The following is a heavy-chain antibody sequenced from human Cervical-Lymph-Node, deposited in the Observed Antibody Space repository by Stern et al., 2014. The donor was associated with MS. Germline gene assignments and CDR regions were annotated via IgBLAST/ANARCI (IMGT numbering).Heavy chain of an antibody. V-gene: IGHV1-69*01. CDR1: GGTFSSDA. D-gene: IGHD6-13*01. J-gene: IGHJ4*02. CDR2: IIPIFETA. CDR3: ASGTRSSWYFDF. Sequence: QVQLVQSGAEVKKPGSSMKVSCKASGGTFSSDAIGWVRQAPGQGLEWMGGIIPIFETANYAQKFQGRVTITADQSTKTAYLELSSLTSGDTAMYFCASGTRSSWYFDFWGQGTLVNVST.